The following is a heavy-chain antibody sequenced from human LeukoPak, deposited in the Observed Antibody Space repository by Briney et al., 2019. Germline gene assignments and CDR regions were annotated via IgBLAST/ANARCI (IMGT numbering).Heavy chain of an antibody. CDR1: GFTFSSYS. CDR3: ARDGRFLEWLLAYGMDV. CDR2: ISSSSSTI. V-gene: IGHV3-48*02. J-gene: IGHJ6*02. Sequence: GGSLRLSCAASGFTFSSYSMNWVRQAPGKGLEWVSYISSSSSTIYYADSVKGRFTISRDNAKNSLYLQMNSLRDEDTAVYYCARDGRFLEWLLAYGMDVWGQGTTVTVS. D-gene: IGHD3-3*01.